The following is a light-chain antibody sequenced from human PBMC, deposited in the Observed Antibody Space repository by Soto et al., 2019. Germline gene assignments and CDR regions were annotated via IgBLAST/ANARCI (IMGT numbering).Light chain of an antibody. V-gene: IGKV1-9*01. CDR3: QQLNSYPIT. CDR1: QGISSY. Sequence: DIQLTQSPSFLSASVGDRVTITCRASQGISSYLAWYQQKPGKGPKLLIYAASTLQSGVPSRFSGSGSGTEFALPISSLQPEDFANYYCQQLNSYPITFGQGTRLEIK. CDR2: AAS. J-gene: IGKJ5*01.